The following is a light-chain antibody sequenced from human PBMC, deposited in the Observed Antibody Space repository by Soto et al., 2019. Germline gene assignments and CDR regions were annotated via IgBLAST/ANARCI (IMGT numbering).Light chain of an antibody. J-gene: IGKJ1*01. CDR3: QQFGSSSWT. CDR2: GAS. CDR1: QSVSSSY. V-gene: IGKV3-20*01. Sequence: ESVLTQSPGTLSLSPGEKATLSCRASQSVSSSYLAWYQQKPGQAPRLLIYGASSRATGIPDRFSGSGSVTDFTLTVSRLEPEDIAVYYCQQFGSSSWTFGQGTKVEIK.